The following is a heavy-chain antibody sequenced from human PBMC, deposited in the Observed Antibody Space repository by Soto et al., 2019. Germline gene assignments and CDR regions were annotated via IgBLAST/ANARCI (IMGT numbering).Heavy chain of an antibody. CDR3: AKVSGLNLHVVVVAATRNYYFDY. V-gene: IGHV3-23*01. D-gene: IGHD2-15*01. Sequence: EVQLLESGGGLVQPGGSLRLSCAASGFTFSSYAMSWVRQAPGKGLEWVSAISGSGGSTYYADSVKGRFTISRDNSKNTLYLQMNSLRAEDTAVYYCAKVSGLNLHVVVVAATRNYYFDYWGQGTLVTVSS. J-gene: IGHJ4*02. CDR1: GFTFSSYA. CDR2: ISGSGGST.